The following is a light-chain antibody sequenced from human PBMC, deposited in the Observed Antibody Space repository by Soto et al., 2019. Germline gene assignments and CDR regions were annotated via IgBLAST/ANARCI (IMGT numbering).Light chain of an antibody. CDR3: QSYNDWPLT. J-gene: IGKJ4*01. CDR1: RSVRNK. Sequence: TVMTQSPDTLFVFPGERASLXCRASRSVRNKFAWYQQRSGEARRPLIYGASTRASGSPTRFSGSGSATEFTRTISRLQSEDFAVYFGQSYNDWPLTFGGGTKVDI. CDR2: GAS. V-gene: IGKV3D-15*01.